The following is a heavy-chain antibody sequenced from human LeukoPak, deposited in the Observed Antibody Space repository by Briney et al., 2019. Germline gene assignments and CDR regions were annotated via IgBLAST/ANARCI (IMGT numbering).Heavy chain of an antibody. J-gene: IGHJ4*02. D-gene: IGHD6-13*01. V-gene: IGHV2-70*11. CDR3: ARGIAAAGTVDY. CDR2: IDWDDDK. CDR1: GFSLSTSGMC. Sequence: SGPTLVNPTQTLTLTCTFSGFSLSTSGMCVSWIRQPPGKALEWLARIDWDDDKYYSTSLKTRLTISKDTFKNQVVLTMTNMDPVDTATYYCARGIAAAGTVDYWGQGTLVTVSS.